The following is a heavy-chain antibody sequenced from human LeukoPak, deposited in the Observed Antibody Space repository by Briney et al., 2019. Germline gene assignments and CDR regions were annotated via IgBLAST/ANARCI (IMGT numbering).Heavy chain of an antibody. CDR3: ARDRVGSGWPRPYYFEV. D-gene: IGHD6-19*01. CDR1: VYTLTAYY. V-gene: IGHV1-2*02. J-gene: IGHJ4*02. Sequence: GASVKVSSTPSVYTLTAYYLHCVRLAPGQGLEWMGWINPNTGATHSAQKFQGRITMTRDTPISTAYMDLSRLRSDDTAVYYCARDRVGSGWPRPYYFEVWGQGTLVTVSS. CDR2: INPNTGAT.